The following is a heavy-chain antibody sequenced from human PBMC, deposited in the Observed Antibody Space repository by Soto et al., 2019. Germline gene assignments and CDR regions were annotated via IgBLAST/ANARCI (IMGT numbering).Heavy chain of an antibody. CDR1: GGSISSGGYY. CDR2: IYYSGST. D-gene: IGHD3-10*01. CDR3: ARAEYGSGSYQYYYYYGMDV. V-gene: IGHV4-31*03. J-gene: IGHJ6*02. Sequence: SETLSLTCTVSGGSISSGGYYWGWIRQHPGKGLEWIGYIYYSGSTYYNPSLKSRVTISVDTSKNQFSLKLSSVTAADTAVYYCARAEYGSGSYQYYYYYGMDVWGQGTTVT.